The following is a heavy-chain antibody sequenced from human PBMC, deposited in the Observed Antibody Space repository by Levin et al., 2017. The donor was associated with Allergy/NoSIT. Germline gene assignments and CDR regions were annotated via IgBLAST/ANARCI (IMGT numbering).Heavy chain of an antibody. J-gene: IGHJ6*02. V-gene: IGHV3-33*01. CDR2: IWYDGSNK. Sequence: GGSLRLSCAASGFTFSSYGMHWVRQAPGKGLEWVAVIWYDGSNKYYADSVKGRFTISRDNSKNTLYLQMNSLRAEDTAVYYCARDPYERIDGMDVWGQGTTVTVSS. D-gene: IGHD2-8*01. CDR1: GFTFSSYG. CDR3: ARDPYERIDGMDV.